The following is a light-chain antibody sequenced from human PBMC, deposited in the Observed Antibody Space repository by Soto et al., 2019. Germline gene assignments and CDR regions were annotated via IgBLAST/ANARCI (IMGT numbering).Light chain of an antibody. Sequence: DIVLTQSPGTLSLSPGERAALSCRASQSVSSSYLAWYQQKPGQAPRLLIYGASNRATGIPARFSGSGSGTEFTLTISSLQSEDFAVYYCQHYNNWAGTFGQGTKVDIK. V-gene: IGKV3-15*01. CDR1: QSVSSSY. CDR2: GAS. CDR3: QHYNNWAGT. J-gene: IGKJ1*01.